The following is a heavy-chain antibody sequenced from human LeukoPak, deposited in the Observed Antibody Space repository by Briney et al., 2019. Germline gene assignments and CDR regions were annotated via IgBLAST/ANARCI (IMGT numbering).Heavy chain of an antibody. V-gene: IGHV3-7*05. Sequence: GGSLRLSCAASGSTFSSYLMTWVRQAPGKWLEWVAKIKQDGSEKYYVDSVKGRFTISRDNAKNSLYLQMNSLGAEDTAAYYCARRGTSSSWAHFDYWGQGTLVTVSS. J-gene: IGHJ4*02. CDR3: ARRGTSSSWAHFDY. CDR1: GSTFSSYL. D-gene: IGHD6-13*01. CDR2: IKQDGSEK.